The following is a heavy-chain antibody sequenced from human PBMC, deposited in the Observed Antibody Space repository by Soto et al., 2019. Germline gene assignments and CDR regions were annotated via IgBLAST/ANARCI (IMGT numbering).Heavy chain of an antibody. CDR3: ASATPRGYSYGYNYYYGMDV. Sequence: ASVKVSCKASGGTFSSYTISWVRQAPGQGLEWMGRIIPILGIANYAQKFQGRVTITADKSTCTAYMELSSLRSEDTAVYYCASATPRGYSYGYNYYYGMDVWGQGTTVTVSS. CDR1: GGTFSSYT. CDR2: IIPILGIA. D-gene: IGHD5-18*01. J-gene: IGHJ6*02. V-gene: IGHV1-69*02.